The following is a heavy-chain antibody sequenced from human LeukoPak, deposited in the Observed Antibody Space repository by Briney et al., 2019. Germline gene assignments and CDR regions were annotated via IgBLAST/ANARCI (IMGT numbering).Heavy chain of an antibody. J-gene: IGHJ6*04. V-gene: IGHV3-21*01. Sequence: GGSLRLSCAASGFTFSSYTMNWARQAPGKGLEWVSSISAASNYIYYADSVKGRFTISRDNAKNSLYLQMNSLRAEDTAVYYCAELGITMIGGVWGKGTTVTISS. D-gene: IGHD3-10*02. CDR2: ISAASNYI. CDR1: GFTFSSYT. CDR3: AELGITMIGGV.